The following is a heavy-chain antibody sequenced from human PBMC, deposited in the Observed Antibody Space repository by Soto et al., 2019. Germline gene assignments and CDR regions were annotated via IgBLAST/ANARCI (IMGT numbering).Heavy chain of an antibody. CDR3: ARYYCSGGSCYSAPDY. J-gene: IGHJ4*02. CDR2: IKQDGSEK. CDR1: GFTFSSYW. Sequence: EVQLVESGGGLVQPGGSLRLSCAASGFTFSSYWMSWVRQAPGKGLEWVANIKQDGSEKYYVDSVEGRFTISRDNAKNSLYLQMNSLRAEDTAVYYCARYYCSGGSCYSAPDYWGQGTLVTVSS. D-gene: IGHD2-15*01. V-gene: IGHV3-7*01.